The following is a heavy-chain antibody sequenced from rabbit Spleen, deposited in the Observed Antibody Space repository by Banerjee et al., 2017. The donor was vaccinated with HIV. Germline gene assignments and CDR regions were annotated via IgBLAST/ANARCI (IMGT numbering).Heavy chain of an antibody. D-gene: IGHD4-1*01. Sequence: QEQLEESGGGLVKPEGSLTLTCKASGFDLSSYYYMCWVRQAPGKGLEWIACIRTGDDYTAYASWAKGRFTISKTSSTTVTLQMTSLTAADTATYFCARETSSGWGVVLYYFSLWGQGTLVTVS. CDR1: GFDLSSYYY. CDR3: ARETSSGWGVVLYYFSL. CDR2: IRTGDDYT. J-gene: IGHJ4*01. V-gene: IGHV1S45*01.